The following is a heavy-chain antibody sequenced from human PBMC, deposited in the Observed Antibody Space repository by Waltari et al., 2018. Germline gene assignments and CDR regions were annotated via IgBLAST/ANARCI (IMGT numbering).Heavy chain of an antibody. CDR1: GYNLTELS. D-gene: IGHD3-10*01. Sequence: QVQLVPSGAEVKKPGASVKVSCKVTGYNLTELSLHWVGQAPGKGLEWMGGFDPEDGETIYAQKFRGRVTMTEDTSTDTAYMELSSLRSEDTAVYYCATVASGRYLPIGNWFDPWGQGTLATVSS. CDR2: FDPEDGET. V-gene: IGHV1-24*01. J-gene: IGHJ5*02. CDR3: ATVASGRYLPIGNWFDP.